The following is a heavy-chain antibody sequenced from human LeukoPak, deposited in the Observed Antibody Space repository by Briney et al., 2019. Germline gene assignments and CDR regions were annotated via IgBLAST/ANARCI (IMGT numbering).Heavy chain of an antibody. J-gene: IGHJ3*02. Sequence: GGSLRLSCAASGFTFSDHYMDWVRQAPGKGLEWVGRTRNKANSYTTEYAASVKGRFTISRDDSKNSLYLQMNSLKTEDTAVYYCARVAYYYDSSGYLLQEGAFDIWGQGTMVTVSS. D-gene: IGHD3-22*01. CDR3: ARVAYYYDSSGYLLQEGAFDI. CDR2: TRNKANSYTT. V-gene: IGHV3-72*01. CDR1: GFTFSDHY.